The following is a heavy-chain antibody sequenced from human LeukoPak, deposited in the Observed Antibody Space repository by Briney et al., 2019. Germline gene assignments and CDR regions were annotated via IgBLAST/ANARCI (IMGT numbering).Heavy chain of an antibody. CDR3: ARDKENTFSNNWFDP. V-gene: IGHV3-48*03. CDR1: GFTFSSYE. D-gene: IGHD3-3*02. J-gene: IGHJ5*02. Sequence: GGSLRLSCAASGFTFSSYEMNWFRQAPGKGLEWVSYISDSGNTIYYADSVKGRFSISRDNAKNSLYLQMNSLRVEDTALYYCARDKENTFSNNWFDPWGQGTLVTVSS. CDR2: ISDSGNTI.